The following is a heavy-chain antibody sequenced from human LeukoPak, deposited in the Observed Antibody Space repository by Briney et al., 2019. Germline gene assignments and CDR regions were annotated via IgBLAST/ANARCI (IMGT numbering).Heavy chain of an antibody. Sequence: ASVKVSCKASGYTFTSYYMLWVRQAPGQGLEWMGIINPSGGSTSYAQKFQGRVTMTRDTSTSTVYMELSSLRSEDTAVYYCTRADFGGTSDYYFHGLDVWGQGTLVTVSS. V-gene: IGHV1-46*01. CDR3: TRADFGGTSDYYFHGLDV. CDR1: GYTFTSYY. CDR2: INPSGGST. D-gene: IGHD4-23*01. J-gene: IGHJ6*02.